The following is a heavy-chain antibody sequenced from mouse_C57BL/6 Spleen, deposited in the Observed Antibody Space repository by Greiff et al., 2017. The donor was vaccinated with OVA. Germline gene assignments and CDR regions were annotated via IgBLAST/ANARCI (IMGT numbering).Heavy chain of an antibody. Sequence: VQLQQSGPELVKPGASVKISCKASGYTFTDYYMNWVKQSHGKSLEWIGDINPNNGGTSYNQKFKGKATLTVDKSSSTAYLQLSSLTSEDTAIYYCARNYGSSYYYAMDYWGQGTSVTVSS. CDR3: ARNYGSSYYYAMDY. J-gene: IGHJ4*01. CDR1: GYTFTDYY. V-gene: IGHV1-26*01. CDR2: INPNNGGT. D-gene: IGHD1-1*01.